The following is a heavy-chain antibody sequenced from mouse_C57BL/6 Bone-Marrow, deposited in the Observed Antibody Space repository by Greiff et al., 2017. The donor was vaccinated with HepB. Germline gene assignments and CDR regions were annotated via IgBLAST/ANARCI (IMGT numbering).Heavy chain of an antibody. CDR1: GYTFTSYW. CDR3: TRYGSSLCY. J-gene: IGHJ2*01. D-gene: IGHD1-1*01. CDR2: IYPGNSDT. V-gene: IGHV1-5*01. Sequence: EVQLQQSGTVLARPGASVKMSCKTSGYTFTSYWMHWVKQRPGQGLEWIGAIYPGNSDTSYNQKFKGKAKLTAVTSASTAYMELSSLTNEDSAVYYCTRYGSSLCYWGQGTTLTVSS.